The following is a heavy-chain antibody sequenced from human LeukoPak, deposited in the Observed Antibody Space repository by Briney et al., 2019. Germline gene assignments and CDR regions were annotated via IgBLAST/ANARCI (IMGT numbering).Heavy chain of an antibody. CDR1: GFTFSSYS. Sequence: GGSLRLSCAASGFTFSSYSMNWVRQAPGKGLEWVSSISSSSSYIYYADSVKGRFTISRDNAKNSLYLQMNSLRAEDTAVYYCARDLGAVAGTIRDFDYWGQGTLVTVSS. J-gene: IGHJ4*02. D-gene: IGHD6-19*01. V-gene: IGHV3-21*01. CDR2: ISSSSSYI. CDR3: ARDLGAVAGTIRDFDY.